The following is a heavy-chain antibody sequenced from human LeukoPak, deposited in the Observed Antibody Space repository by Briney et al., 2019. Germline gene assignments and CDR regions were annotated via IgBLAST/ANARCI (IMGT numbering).Heavy chain of an antibody. CDR2: IIPIFGTA. J-gene: IGHJ6*03. D-gene: IGHD4-17*01. CDR3: AREPFIFEYGDYDGGGLAYYYYMDV. CDR1: GGTFSSYA. V-gene: IGHV1-69*05. Sequence: GASVKVSCKASGGTFSSYAISWVRQAPGRGLEWMGRIIPIFGTANYAQKFQGRVTITTDESTSTAYMELSSLRSEDTAVYYCAREPFIFEYGDYDGGGLAYYYYMDVWGKGTTVTVSS.